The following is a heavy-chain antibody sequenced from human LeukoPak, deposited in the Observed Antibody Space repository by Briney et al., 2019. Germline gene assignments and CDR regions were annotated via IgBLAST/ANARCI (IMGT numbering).Heavy chain of an antibody. J-gene: IGHJ4*02. CDR3: AKIHPPERWYSCSWTFDY. V-gene: IGHV3-30*02. Sequence: GGSLRLSCAASGFTFSSYGMHWVRQAPGKGLEWVAFIRYDGSNKYYADSVKGRFTISRDNSKNTLYLQMNSLRAEDTAVYYCAKIHPPERWYSCSWTFDYWGQGTLVTVSS. D-gene: IGHD6-13*01. CDR2: IRYDGSNK. CDR1: GFTFSSYG.